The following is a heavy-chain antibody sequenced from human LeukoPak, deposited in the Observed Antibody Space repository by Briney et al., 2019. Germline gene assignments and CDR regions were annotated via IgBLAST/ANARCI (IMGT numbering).Heavy chain of an antibody. CDR1: GGSISSSSYY. V-gene: IGHV4-39*07. CDR2: IHYSGNT. D-gene: IGHD3-16*01. CDR3: TRDTFGPNDC. Sequence: SETLSLTCSVSGGSISSSSYYWGWIRQPPGKGLEWIGSIHYSGNTYYNPSLKSRVTISVDTSKNQFSLMLRSVTAADTAVYYCTRDTFGPNDCWGQGTLVTVSS. J-gene: IGHJ4*02.